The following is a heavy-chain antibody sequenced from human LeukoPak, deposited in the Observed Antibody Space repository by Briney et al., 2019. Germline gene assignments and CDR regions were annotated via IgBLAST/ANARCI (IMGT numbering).Heavy chain of an antibody. Sequence: ASVKVSCKASGYTFTGYYMHWVRQAPGQGLEWMGWINPNSGGTNYAQKFQGRVTMTRDMSTSTVYMELSSLRSEDTAVYYCARDPLGEWLLAYFDYWGQGTLVTVSS. CDR3: ARDPLGEWLLAYFDY. J-gene: IGHJ4*02. V-gene: IGHV1-2*02. CDR2: INPNSGGT. CDR1: GYTFTGYY. D-gene: IGHD3-3*01.